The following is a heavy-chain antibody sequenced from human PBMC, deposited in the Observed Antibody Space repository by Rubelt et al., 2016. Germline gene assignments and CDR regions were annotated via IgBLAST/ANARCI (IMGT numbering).Heavy chain of an antibody. J-gene: IGHJ4*02. CDR2: INPSGST. CDR3: ARMIAVAGRKGFDY. Sequence: QVQLQQWGAGLLKPSETLSLTCAVYGGSFSGYYWSWIRQPPGTGLEWIGAINPSGSTNYNPALKCRVTRSVDTAANQFALELSAGAAAETAVYCCARMIAVAGRKGFDYGGQGTLVTVSS. V-gene: IGHV4-34*01. D-gene: IGHD6-19*01. CDR1: GGSFSGYY.